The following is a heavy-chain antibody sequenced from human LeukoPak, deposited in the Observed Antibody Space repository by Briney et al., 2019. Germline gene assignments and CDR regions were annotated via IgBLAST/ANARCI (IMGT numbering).Heavy chain of an antibody. Sequence: GESLKISCKGSGYSFTSYWIGWVRQMPGKGLEWMGIIYPGDSDTGYSPSFQGQVAISADKSINTAYLQWSSLKASDTAVYYCARRGSCSSTSCYEYFDYWGQGTLVTVSS. J-gene: IGHJ4*02. CDR3: ARRGSCSSTSCYEYFDY. D-gene: IGHD2-2*01. CDR1: GYSFTSYW. V-gene: IGHV5-51*01. CDR2: IYPGDSDT.